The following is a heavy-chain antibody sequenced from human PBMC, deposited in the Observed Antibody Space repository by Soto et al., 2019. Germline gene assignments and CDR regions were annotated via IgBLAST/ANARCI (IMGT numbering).Heavy chain of an antibody. CDR1: GGSMSSYY. V-gene: IGHV4-59*01. J-gene: IGHJ4*02. D-gene: IGHD2-21*02. Sequence: QVQLQESGPGLMKPSETLSLSCTVSGGSMSSYYWSWIRQPPGKGLEWIGYIYYTGSTNYNPSLKSRVTISLDTSKNQFSLNLTSVTAADTAVYYCAGMVRVMAVTHYFDYWGQGTLVTVSS. CDR2: IYYTGST. CDR3: AGMVRVMAVTHYFDY.